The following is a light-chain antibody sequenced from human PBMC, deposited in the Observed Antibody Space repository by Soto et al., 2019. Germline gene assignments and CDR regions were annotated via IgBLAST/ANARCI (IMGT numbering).Light chain of an antibody. V-gene: IGKV3-15*01. CDR3: QQYYNWPRT. J-gene: IGKJ5*01. CDR1: QSVTIY. CDR2: GAS. Sequence: MTQSPGALSASLGDRVTISCRASQSVTIYLAWYQQIPGQAPRLLFYGASTVATGLPARFSGSASGTEFTLTINSLQAEDCAVYYCQQYYNWPRTFGQGTRLEIK.